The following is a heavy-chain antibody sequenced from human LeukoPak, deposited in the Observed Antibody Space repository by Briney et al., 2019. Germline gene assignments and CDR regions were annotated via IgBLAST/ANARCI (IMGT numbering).Heavy chain of an antibody. CDR3: ARVRRAGNTGWNFDL. V-gene: IGHV4-30-4*08. J-gene: IGHJ2*01. Sequence: SETLSLTCTVSGGSISSYFWSWIRQPPEKGLEWIGSIYYSGTTYNNPSLKSRITVSVDTSKNQFSLTLNSVTAADTAVYYCARVRRAGNTGWNFDLWGRGTLVTVSS. CDR2: IYYSGTT. CDR1: GGSISSYF. D-gene: IGHD1-1*01.